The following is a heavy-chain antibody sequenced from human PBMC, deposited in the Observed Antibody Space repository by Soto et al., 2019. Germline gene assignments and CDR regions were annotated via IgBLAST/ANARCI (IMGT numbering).Heavy chain of an antibody. CDR2: ISYDGSNK. Sequence: PGGSLRLSCAASGFTFSSYGMHWVRQAPGKGLEWVAVISYDGSNKYYADSVKGRFTISRDNSKNTLYLQMNSLRAEDTAVYYCAKSQTVTTPYYFDYWGQGTLVTVSS. J-gene: IGHJ4*02. D-gene: IGHD4-17*01. V-gene: IGHV3-30*18. CDR1: GFTFSSYG. CDR3: AKSQTVTTPYYFDY.